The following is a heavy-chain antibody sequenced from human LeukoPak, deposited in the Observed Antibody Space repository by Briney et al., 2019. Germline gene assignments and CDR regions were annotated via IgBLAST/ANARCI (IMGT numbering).Heavy chain of an antibody. D-gene: IGHD1-26*01. V-gene: IGHV3-21*01. CDR3: ARNGIVGAGYYFDY. CDR1: GFTFSSYT. CDR2: ISSSSSYI. Sequence: GGSLRLSCAASGFTFSSYTMNWVRQAPGKGLEWVSSISSSSSYIYYADSVKGRFSTSRDNAKKSLYLQMNILRAEDTAVYYCARNGIVGAGYYFDYWGQGTLVTVSS. J-gene: IGHJ4*02.